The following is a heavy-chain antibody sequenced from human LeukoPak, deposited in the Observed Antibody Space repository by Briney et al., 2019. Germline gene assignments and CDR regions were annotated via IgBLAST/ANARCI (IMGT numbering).Heavy chain of an antibody. CDR1: GGSISSSNYY. Sequence: SETLSLTCTVSGGSISSSNYYWGWIRQPPGKGLEWVGTIYYSGSTNYNPSLKSRVTISVDTSKNQFSLKLSSVTAADTAVYYCARLTPGKNWFDPWGQGTLVTVSS. J-gene: IGHJ5*02. V-gene: IGHV4-39*01. CDR2: IYYSGST. D-gene: IGHD3-10*01. CDR3: ARLTPGKNWFDP.